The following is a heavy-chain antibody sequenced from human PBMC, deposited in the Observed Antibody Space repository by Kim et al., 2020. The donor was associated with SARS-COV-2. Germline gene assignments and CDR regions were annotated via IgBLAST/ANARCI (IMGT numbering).Heavy chain of an antibody. J-gene: IGHJ4*02. V-gene: IGHV3-7*01. CDR3: ARDMSYGDSDSY. Sequence: GGSLRLSCAASGFTFSNYWMSWVRQAPGKGLEWVSNINKDGSEKYYVDSVKGRFTISRDNAKNSLFLQMNSLRADDTAVYYCARDMSYGDSDSYWCKG. CDR2: INKDGSEK. CDR1: GFTFSNYW. D-gene: IGHD4-17*01.